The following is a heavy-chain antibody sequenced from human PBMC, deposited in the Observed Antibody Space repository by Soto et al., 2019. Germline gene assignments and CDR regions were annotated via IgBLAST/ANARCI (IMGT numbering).Heavy chain of an antibody. CDR3: ARRFDGSYSR. V-gene: IGHV5-51*03. CDR2: IYPADSDT. Sequence: PGESLKISCKGSGYSFTSYWIAWVRQMPGKGLEWMGIIYPADSDTRYSPSFQGQVTISADKSITTAYLQWSSLKAPDTAMYYCARRFDGSYSRWGQGTLVTVSS. CDR1: GYSFTSYW. D-gene: IGHD1-26*01. J-gene: IGHJ4*02.